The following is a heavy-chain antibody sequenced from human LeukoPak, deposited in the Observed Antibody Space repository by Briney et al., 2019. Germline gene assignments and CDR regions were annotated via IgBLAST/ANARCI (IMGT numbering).Heavy chain of an antibody. Sequence: QTGGSLRLSCAASGFTFSSYSMNWVRQAPGKGLEWVSSISSSSSYIYYADSVKGRFTISRDNAKNSLYLQMNSLRAEDTAVYYCARAFDYYGSGNGYWGQGTLVTVSS. V-gene: IGHV3-21*01. CDR3: ARAFDYYGSGNGY. CDR2: ISSSSSYI. D-gene: IGHD3-10*01. CDR1: GFTFSSYS. J-gene: IGHJ4*02.